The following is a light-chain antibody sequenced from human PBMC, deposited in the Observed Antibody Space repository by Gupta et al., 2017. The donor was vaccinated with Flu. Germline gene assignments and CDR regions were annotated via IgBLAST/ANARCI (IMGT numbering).Light chain of an antibody. V-gene: IGLV2-8*01. Sequence: QSALTQPPSAAGSPGQSVTISCTGTSNDVGRYNYVSWYQQHPGKAPKVLIHEVSKRPSGVPDRFSGSKSGNTASLTVSGLQAEDEADYYCSSYGGSNNYVFGTGTKVTVL. CDR2: EVS. CDR1: SNDVGRYNY. CDR3: SSYGGSNNYV. J-gene: IGLJ1*01.